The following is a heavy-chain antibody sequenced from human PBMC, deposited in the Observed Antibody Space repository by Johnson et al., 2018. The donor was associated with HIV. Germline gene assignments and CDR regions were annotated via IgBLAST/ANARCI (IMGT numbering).Heavy chain of an antibody. CDR2: IYSGGGT. CDR3: AKDAVTDDAFDI. Sequence: VESGGGLVQPGGSLRLACAASGFTVSRNYMSWVRQAPGKGLEWVSVIYSGGGTYYADSVKGRFTISRDNSKNTLYLQMNSLRAEDTAVYYCAKDAVTDDAFDIWGQGTMVTVSS. CDR1: GFTVSRNY. V-gene: IGHV3-66*01. J-gene: IGHJ3*02. D-gene: IGHD4-17*01.